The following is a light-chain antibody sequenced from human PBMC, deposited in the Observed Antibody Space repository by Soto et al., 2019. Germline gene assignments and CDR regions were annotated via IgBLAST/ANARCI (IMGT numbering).Light chain of an antibody. Sequence: QSALAQPASVSGSPGQSITISCTGTSSDVGRYNYVSWFQQHPGKAPKLLIYDVSNWPSGVSDRFSGSKSGNTASLTISGLQAEDEADYYCSSFTTSSTFVFGTGTNSPS. CDR1: SSDVGRYNY. CDR2: DVS. J-gene: IGLJ1*01. V-gene: IGLV2-14*01. CDR3: SSFTTSSTFV.